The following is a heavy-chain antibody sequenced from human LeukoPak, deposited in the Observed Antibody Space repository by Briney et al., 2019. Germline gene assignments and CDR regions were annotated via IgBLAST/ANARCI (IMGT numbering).Heavy chain of an antibody. D-gene: IGHD6-19*01. CDR3: AKDLYGSDWYNYFDP. CDR1: GGSISSYY. CDR2: IYYSGST. J-gene: IGHJ5*02. Sequence: SETLSLTCTVSGGSISSYYWSWIRQPPGKGLEWIGYIYYSGSTNYNPSLKSRVTISVDTSKNQFSLKLSSVTAADTAVYHCAKDLYGSDWYNYFDPWGQGALVTVSS. V-gene: IGHV4-59*01.